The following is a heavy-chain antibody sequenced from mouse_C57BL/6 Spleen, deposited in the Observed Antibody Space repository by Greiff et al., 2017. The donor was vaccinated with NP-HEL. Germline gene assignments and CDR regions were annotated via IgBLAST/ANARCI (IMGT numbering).Heavy chain of an antibody. D-gene: IGHD1-1*01. J-gene: IGHJ2*01. Sequence: QVQLQQSGAELARPGASVKMSCKASGYTFTSYTMHWVKQRPGQGLEWIGYINPSSGYTKYNQKFKDKATLTADKSSSTAYMQLSSLTSEDSAVYYCARDTTVVFDYWGQGTTLTVSS. CDR2: INPSSGYT. CDR3: ARDTTVVFDY. V-gene: IGHV1-4*01. CDR1: GYTFTSYT.